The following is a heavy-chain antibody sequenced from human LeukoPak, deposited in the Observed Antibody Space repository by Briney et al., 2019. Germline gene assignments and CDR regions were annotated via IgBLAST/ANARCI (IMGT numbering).Heavy chain of an antibody. CDR3: ARDINSYGDPYDAFDI. Sequence: PGGSLRLSCAASGFMFSNYAMSWVRQAPGKGLEWVSATSGSGGSTYYAGSVKGRFTISRDNSKNTLYLQMGSLRAEDMAVYYCARDINSYGDPYDAFDIWGQGTMVTVSS. V-gene: IGHV3-23*01. J-gene: IGHJ3*02. CDR2: TSGSGGST. CDR1: GFMFSNYA. D-gene: IGHD5-18*01.